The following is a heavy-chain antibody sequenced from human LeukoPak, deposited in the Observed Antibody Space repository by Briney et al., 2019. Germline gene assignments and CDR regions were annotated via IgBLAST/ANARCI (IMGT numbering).Heavy chain of an antibody. V-gene: IGHV3-21*04. D-gene: IGHD6-19*01. J-gene: IGHJ6*03. Sequence: GGSLRLSCAASGFTFSSDSMNWVRQAPGKGLEWVSSISSSSSYIYYADSVKGRFTISRDNSKNTLYLQMNSLRAEDTAVYYCAKEGIAVAGTVGNYYYYYMDVWGKGTTVTISS. CDR2: ISSSSSYI. CDR1: GFTFSSDS. CDR3: AKEGIAVAGTVGNYYYYYMDV.